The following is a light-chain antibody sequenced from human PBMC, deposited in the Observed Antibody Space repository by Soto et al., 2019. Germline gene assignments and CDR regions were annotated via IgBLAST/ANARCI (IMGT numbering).Light chain of an antibody. V-gene: IGLV1-40*01. J-gene: IGLJ1*01. CDR2: DNT. CDR3: QTNDTIGGGNV. Sequence: QSVLTQPPSVSGAPGQRVSISCTGSSSNIGAGYDVHWYQHLPGTAPKLLIDDNTNRPSGVPERFSGSRSGTSASLAITGLQVENVLDYYAQTNDTIGGGNV. CDR1: SSNIGAGYD.